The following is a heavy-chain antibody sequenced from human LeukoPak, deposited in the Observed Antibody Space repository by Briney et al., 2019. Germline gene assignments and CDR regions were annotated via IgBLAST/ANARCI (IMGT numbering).Heavy chain of an antibody. CDR1: GFSFSTYG. J-gene: IGHJ6*03. Sequence: PGGSLRLSCAASGFSFSTYGMHWVRQAPGKGLEWLAFIQSDGRNKYYADSVKGRFTISRDNSKNTVYLQMNILRAEDTAVYYCARGARLTMVRGVIRYYYMDVWGKGTTVTISS. CDR3: ARGARLTMVRGVIRYYYMDV. CDR2: IQSDGRNK. V-gene: IGHV3-30*02. D-gene: IGHD3-10*01.